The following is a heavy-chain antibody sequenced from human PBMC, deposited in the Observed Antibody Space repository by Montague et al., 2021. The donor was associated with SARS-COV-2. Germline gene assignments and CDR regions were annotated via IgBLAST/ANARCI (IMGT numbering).Heavy chain of an antibody. CDR3: ARETMTADAFDI. CDR1: GASVSSSD. V-gene: IGHV4-59*02. CDR2: FYSVGST. J-gene: IGHJ3*02. D-gene: IGHD1-14*01. Sequence: SETLSLTCPVSGASVSSSDWGWIRQSPGKGLEWIGYFYSVGSTDYNPSLKSRVIISRDTSKNQFSLKVRSVTAADTAIYYCARETMTADAFDIWGQGTMVTVSS.